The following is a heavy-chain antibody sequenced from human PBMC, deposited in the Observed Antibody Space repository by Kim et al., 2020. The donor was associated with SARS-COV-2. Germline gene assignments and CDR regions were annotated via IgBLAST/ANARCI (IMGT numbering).Heavy chain of an antibody. CDR3: ARAGRYFDWLRTTLHRNWFGP. Sequence: ASVKVSCKASGYTFTSYDINWVRQATGQGLEWMGWMNPNSGTTGYAQKFQGRVTMTRNTSISTAYMELSSLRSEDTAVYYCARAGRYFDWLRTTLHRNWFGPGGQGTLVTVSS. D-gene: IGHD3-9*01. V-gene: IGHV1-8*01. CDR2: MNPNSGTT. J-gene: IGHJ5*02. CDR1: GYTFTSYD.